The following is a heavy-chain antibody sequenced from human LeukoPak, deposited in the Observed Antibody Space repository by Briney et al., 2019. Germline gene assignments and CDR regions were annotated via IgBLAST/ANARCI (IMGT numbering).Heavy chain of an antibody. J-gene: IGHJ4*02. V-gene: IGHV3-30*02. CDR2: IRYDGSNK. Sequence: GGSLRLSCTASGFTFSNYGMHWVRQAPGKGLEWVTFIRYDGSNKHYADSVKGRFTISRDNSKNTLYLQMNSLRAEDTAVYYCAKDHIQWGPIYYFDYWGQGTLVTVSS. CDR1: GFTFSNYG. D-gene: IGHD1-26*01. CDR3: AKDHIQWGPIYYFDY.